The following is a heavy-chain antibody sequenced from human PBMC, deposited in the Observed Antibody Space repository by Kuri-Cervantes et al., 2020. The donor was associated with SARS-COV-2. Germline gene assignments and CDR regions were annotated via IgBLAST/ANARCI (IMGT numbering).Heavy chain of an antibody. V-gene: IGHV3-23*01. CDR2: ISGSGGST. D-gene: IGHD4-17*01. CDR3: ARNPTYGDYPYWYFDL. Sequence: GGSLRLSCAASGFTSSSYAMSWVRQAPGKGLEWVSAISGSGGSTYYAGSVKGRFTISRDNSKNTLYLQMNSLRAEDTAVYYCARNPTYGDYPYWYFDLWGRGTLVTVSS. J-gene: IGHJ2*01. CDR1: GFTSSSYA.